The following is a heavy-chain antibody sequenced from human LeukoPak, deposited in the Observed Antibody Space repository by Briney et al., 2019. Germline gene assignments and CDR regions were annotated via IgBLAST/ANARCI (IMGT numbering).Heavy chain of an antibody. CDR3: ARDESSRDDRGGYHY. CDR1: GDTINPYH. Sequence: SETLSLTCTVSGDTINPYHWTWIRQTAGKELAWIGRVHMSGSTKYNPSLWSRVAISMDNSKNQFSLKVNSVTAADTGVYNCARDESSRDDRGGYHYWGQGTLVTVSS. D-gene: IGHD2-15*01. J-gene: IGHJ4*02. CDR2: VHMSGST. V-gene: IGHV4-4*07.